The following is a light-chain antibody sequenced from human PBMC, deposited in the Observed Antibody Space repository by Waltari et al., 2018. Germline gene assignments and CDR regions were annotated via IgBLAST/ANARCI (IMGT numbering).Light chain of an antibody. V-gene: IGLV2-23*02. CDR3: SSYAGSSKGV. CDR1: SSDVGHHKR. J-gene: IGLJ2*01. Sequence: QSALTQPASRSGSPGQSITISCTGTSSDVGHHKRVPLYQQHPGKAPKLMIYAVRKRPSGVSDRFSGSKSGDMASLTISGLQPEDEAEYFCSSYAGSSKGVFGGGTKVTVL. CDR2: AVR.